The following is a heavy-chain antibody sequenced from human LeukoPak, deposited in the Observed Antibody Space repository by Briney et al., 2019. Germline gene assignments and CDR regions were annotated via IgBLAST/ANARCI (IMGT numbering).Heavy chain of an antibody. CDR2: ISYDGSNK. CDR1: GFTFSSYA. CDR3: ARDSIGGRGAFDI. D-gene: IGHD2/OR15-2a*01. Sequence: GGSLRLSCAASGFTFSSYAMHWVRQAPGKGLEWVAVISYDGSNKYYADSVKGRFTISRDNSKNTLYLQMNSLRAEDTAVYYCARDSIGGRGAFDIWGQGTMVTVSS. J-gene: IGHJ3*02. V-gene: IGHV3-30*04.